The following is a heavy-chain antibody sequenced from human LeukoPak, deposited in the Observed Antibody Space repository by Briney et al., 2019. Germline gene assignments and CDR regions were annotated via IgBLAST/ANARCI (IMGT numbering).Heavy chain of an antibody. CDR2: ISGSGIST. J-gene: IGHJ4*02. CDR3: ATAGPDAQYPHMN. V-gene: IGHV3-23*01. Sequence: PGGSLRLSCSASGFTFSGHAMSWIGQVPGKGLEWVSSISGSGISTYYADSVRGRFTISRDNSKNTQHLQMNSLRDEDTAVYYCATAGPDAQYPHMNWGQGTLVTVFS. CDR1: GFTFSGHA. D-gene: IGHD2-2*01.